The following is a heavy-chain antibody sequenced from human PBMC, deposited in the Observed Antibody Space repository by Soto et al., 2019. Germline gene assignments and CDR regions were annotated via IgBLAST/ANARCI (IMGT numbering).Heavy chain of an antibody. CDR3: ARDKVRYSSGWYFLDY. D-gene: IGHD6-19*01. V-gene: IGHV3-33*01. CDR1: GFTFSSYG. J-gene: IGHJ4*02. Sequence: QVQLVESGGGVVQPGRSLRLSCAASGFTFSSYGMHWVRQAPGKGLEWVAVIWYDGSKKYYADSVKGRFTISRDNSKNTLYLQMNSLRAEDTAVYYCARDKVRYSSGWYFLDYWGQGTLVTVSS. CDR2: IWYDGSKK.